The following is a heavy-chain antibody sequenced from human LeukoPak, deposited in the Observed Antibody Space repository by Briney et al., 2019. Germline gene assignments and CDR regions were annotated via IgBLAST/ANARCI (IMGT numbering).Heavy chain of an antibody. V-gene: IGHV3-7*01. CDR2: IKQDGSEK. J-gene: IGHJ4*02. Sequence: PGGSLRLSCAVSGLTFNSYWMSWVRQAPGKGLEWVANIKQDGSEKFYVDSVKGRFTISRDNAKNSLYLQMNSLRVEDTAVYYCARDARDYGDYVVAFDYWGQGTLVTVSS. D-gene: IGHD4-17*01. CDR1: GLTFNSYW. CDR3: ARDARDYGDYVVAFDY.